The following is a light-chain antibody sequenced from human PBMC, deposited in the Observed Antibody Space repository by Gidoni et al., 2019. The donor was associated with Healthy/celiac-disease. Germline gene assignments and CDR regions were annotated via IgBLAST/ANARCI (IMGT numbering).Light chain of an antibody. Sequence: IQITHSPSSLSASVGDRVPITCRASQSISSYLNWYQQKPGKAPKLLLYAASSLQSGVPSRFSGSGSGTDVTLTISSLQPEDFATYYCQQSYSTPRTFGEGTKVEIK. V-gene: IGKV1-39*01. CDR1: QSISSY. CDR2: AAS. J-gene: IGKJ1*01. CDR3: QQSYSTPRT.